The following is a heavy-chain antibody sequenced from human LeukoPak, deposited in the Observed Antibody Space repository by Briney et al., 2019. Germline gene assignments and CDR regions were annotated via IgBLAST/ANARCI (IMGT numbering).Heavy chain of an antibody. CDR3: ARWGTYSSSWLGAFDI. D-gene: IGHD6-13*01. Sequence: GGSLRLSCEASGFTFISYWMSWVRQAPGKGPEWVANIKQDGSEKYYVDSVKGRFTISRDNAKNLLHLQMNSLRAEDTAVYYCARWGTYSSSWLGAFDIWGQGTMVTVSS. J-gene: IGHJ3*02. CDR1: GFTFISYW. V-gene: IGHV3-7*05. CDR2: IKQDGSEK.